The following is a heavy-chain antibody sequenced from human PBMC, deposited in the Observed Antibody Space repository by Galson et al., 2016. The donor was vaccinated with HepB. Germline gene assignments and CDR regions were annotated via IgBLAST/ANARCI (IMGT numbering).Heavy chain of an antibody. CDR3: ATGGSYSTNDPFDI. CDR2: IKSKPDGGTR. CDR1: GFSFSNAW. J-gene: IGHJ3*02. Sequence: SLRLSCAASGFSFSNAWMNWVCQAPGKGLEWVGRIKSKPDGGTRDYAAPVKGRFSVSRDDSENTLYLQMNSLKTEDSAVYYCATGGSYSTNDPFDIWGQGTMVAVFS. D-gene: IGHD1-26*01. V-gene: IGHV3-15*07.